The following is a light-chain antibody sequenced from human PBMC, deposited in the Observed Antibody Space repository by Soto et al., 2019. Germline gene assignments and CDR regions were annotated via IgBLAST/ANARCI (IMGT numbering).Light chain of an antibody. V-gene: IGLV2-14*01. Sequence: QSVLTQPASVSGSPGQSITISCTGTSSDVGRYNFVSWYQQHPGKAPKLMIYDVSNRPSGVSNRFSGSKSDNTASLTISGLHAEDEADYYCSSYTSSTTEVFGTGXKVTGL. CDR2: DVS. J-gene: IGLJ1*01. CDR3: SSYTSSTTEV. CDR1: SSDVGRYNF.